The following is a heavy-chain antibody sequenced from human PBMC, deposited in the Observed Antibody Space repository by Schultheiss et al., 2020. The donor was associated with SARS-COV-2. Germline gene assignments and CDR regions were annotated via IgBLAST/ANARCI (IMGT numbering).Heavy chain of an antibody. Sequence: SETLSLTCTVSGGSISSYYWSWIRQPAGKGLEWIGEINHSGSTNYNPSLKSRVTISVDTSKNQFSLKLSSVTAADTAVYYCAREGYSSDLYYYYGMDVWGQGTTVTVSS. V-gene: IGHV4-59*01. CDR2: INHSGST. CDR3: AREGYSSDLYYYYGMDV. CDR1: GGSISSYY. J-gene: IGHJ6*02. D-gene: IGHD6-19*01.